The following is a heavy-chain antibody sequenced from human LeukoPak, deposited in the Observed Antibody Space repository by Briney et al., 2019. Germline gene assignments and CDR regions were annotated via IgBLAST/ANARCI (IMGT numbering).Heavy chain of an antibody. CDR3: AKIAVVTAISGHTDNDAFDI. CDR1: GYTFTSYY. D-gene: IGHD2-21*02. Sequence: GASVKVSCKASGYTFTSYYMHWVRQAPGQGLEWMGIINPSGGSTSYAQKFQGRVTMTRDMSTSTVYMELSSLRSEDTAVYYCAKIAVVTAISGHTDNDAFDIWGQGTMVTVSS. CDR2: INPSGGST. J-gene: IGHJ3*02. V-gene: IGHV1-46*01.